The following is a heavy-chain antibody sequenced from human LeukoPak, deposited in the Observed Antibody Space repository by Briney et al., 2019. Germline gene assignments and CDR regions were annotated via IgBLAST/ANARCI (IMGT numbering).Heavy chain of an antibody. D-gene: IGHD3-10*01. Sequence: GSLRLSCAASGFTFSSYSMNWVRQAPGKGLEWVSSISSSSSYIYYADSVKGRFTISGDNAKNPLYLQMNSLRAEDTAVYYCARGRGGYYFDYWGQGTLVTVSS. CDR3: ARGRGGYYFDY. J-gene: IGHJ4*02. V-gene: IGHV3-21*01. CDR2: ISSSSSYI. CDR1: GFTFSSYS.